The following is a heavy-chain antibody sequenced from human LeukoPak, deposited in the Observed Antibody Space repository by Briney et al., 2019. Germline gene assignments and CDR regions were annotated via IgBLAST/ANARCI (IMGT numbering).Heavy chain of an antibody. CDR3: AKGGESYYNYYYMDV. J-gene: IGHJ6*03. Sequence: GGSLRLSCAASGFTFNSYVMTWVRQAPGKGPEWISAISESGSSTYYADSVKGRFTISRDNSKNTLYLEMNSLRAEDTAIYYCAKGGESYYNYYYMDVWGKGTTVRVSS. D-gene: IGHD3-16*01. CDR1: GFTFNSYV. CDR2: ISESGSST. V-gene: IGHV3-23*01.